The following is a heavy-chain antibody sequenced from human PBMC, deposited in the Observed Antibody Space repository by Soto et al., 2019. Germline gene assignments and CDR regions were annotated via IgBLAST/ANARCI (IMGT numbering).Heavy chain of an antibody. J-gene: IGHJ2*01. CDR1: GFTFDTYT. V-gene: IGHV3-21*01. Sequence: PXGSLLLSCPASGFTFDTYTMNWLRQAPGRGLEWVSSISATTTYKYYAASVEGRFTISRDNAKNSLYLQKNSLGAEDTAVYYCARGSASKSGHLWYFDLWGRGTLVTVS. CDR3: ARGSASKSGHLWYFDL. CDR2: ISATTTYK. D-gene: IGHD2-8*02.